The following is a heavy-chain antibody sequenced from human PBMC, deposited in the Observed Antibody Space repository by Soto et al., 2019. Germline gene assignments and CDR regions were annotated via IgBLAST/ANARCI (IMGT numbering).Heavy chain of an antibody. V-gene: IGHV3-23*01. J-gene: IGHJ5*02. CDR2: ISGSDGST. D-gene: IGHD2-2*01. CDR3: AKGICTSCKAWFDP. CDR1: GFTFSSYA. Sequence: VGSLRLSCAASGFTFSSYAMSWVRHAPGKGLEWVSDISGSDGSTYYADSVKGRFTISRDNSKNTLYLQMNSLRAEDTAVYYCAKGICTSCKAWFDPWGQGTLVTVSS.